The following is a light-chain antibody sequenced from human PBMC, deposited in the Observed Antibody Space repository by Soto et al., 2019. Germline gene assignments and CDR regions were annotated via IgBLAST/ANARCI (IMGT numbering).Light chain of an antibody. CDR3: CSFAGSFYV. J-gene: IGLJ1*01. V-gene: IGLV2-11*01. Sequence: QSVLTQPHSVSGSPGQSVAISCTGTGSDVGGYNYVSWYQQHPGKAPKLIIYDVNKRPSGVPDRFSGSKSGNTASLTISGLQSEDDADYYCCSFAGSFYVFGTGNKVTVL. CDR1: GSDVGGYNY. CDR2: DVN.